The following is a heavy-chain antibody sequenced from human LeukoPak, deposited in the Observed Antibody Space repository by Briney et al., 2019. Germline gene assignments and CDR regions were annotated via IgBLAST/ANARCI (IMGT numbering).Heavy chain of an antibody. J-gene: IGHJ4*02. V-gene: IGHV1-69*05. CDR3: ASGALWRGYFDY. D-gene: IGHD3-10*01. Sequence: GASVKVSCKASGGTFSSYAISWVRQAPGQGLEWMGRIIPIFGTANYAQKFQGRVTITTDESTSTAYMELSSLRSEDTAVYYCASGALWRGYFDYWGQGTLVTVSS. CDR2: IIPIFGTA. CDR1: GGTFSSYA.